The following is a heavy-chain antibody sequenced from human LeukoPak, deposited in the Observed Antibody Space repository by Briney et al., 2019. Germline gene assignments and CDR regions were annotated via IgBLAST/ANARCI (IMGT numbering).Heavy chain of an antibody. V-gene: IGHV4-59*01. CDR2: INYSGNT. J-gene: IGHJ3*02. CDR1: GASISSSY. Sequence: SETLSLTCAVSGASISSSYWSWIRQPPGKGLEWIGYINYSGNTKYNPSLESRVTISVDASNNQFSLRLSSVTAADTAFYYCARGYYDSRGYSNTFDIWGQGTLVAVSS. D-gene: IGHD3-22*01. CDR3: ARGYYDSRGYSNTFDI.